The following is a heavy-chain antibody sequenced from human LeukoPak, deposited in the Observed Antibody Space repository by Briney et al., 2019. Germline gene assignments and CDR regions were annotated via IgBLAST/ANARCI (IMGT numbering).Heavy chain of an antibody. CDR2: INPNSGGT. Sequence: ASVKVSCKASGYTFTGYYMHWVRQAPGQGLEWMGRINPNSGGTNYAQKFQGRVTMTRDTSTSTVYMELSSLRSEDTAVYYCASAIAAAGTWLDYWGQGTLVTVSS. CDR1: GYTFTGYY. CDR3: ASAIAAAGTWLDY. D-gene: IGHD6-13*01. V-gene: IGHV1-2*06. J-gene: IGHJ4*02.